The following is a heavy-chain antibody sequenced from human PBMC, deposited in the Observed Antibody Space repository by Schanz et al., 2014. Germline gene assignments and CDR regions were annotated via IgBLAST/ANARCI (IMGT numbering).Heavy chain of an antibody. D-gene: IGHD5-12*01. Sequence: QVQLVQSGAEVKKPGASVKVSCKASGYTFVSYSMHWVRQAPGQGLEWMGIINPNSGTTNYAQKFQGWVTMTRDTSISTAYMELSRLKSDDTAVYYCARAFGGYDPAGALDYWGQGTLVTVSS. CDR3: ARAFGGYDPAGALDY. J-gene: IGHJ4*02. CDR2: INPNSGTT. CDR1: GYTFVSYS. V-gene: IGHV1-2*04.